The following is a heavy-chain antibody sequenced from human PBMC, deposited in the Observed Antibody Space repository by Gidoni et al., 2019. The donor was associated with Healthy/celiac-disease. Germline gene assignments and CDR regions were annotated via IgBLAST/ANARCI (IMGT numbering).Heavy chain of an antibody. CDR2: ISAYHGTT. D-gene: IGHD3-22*01. Sequence: QVQLVQSGAEVKKPGASVKVSCKASGYTLTSYGISWVRQAPGHGLEWMGWISAYHGTTNYAQKLQGRVTMPTDTSTSTSYMELRSLRSDDTAVYYCARDITMIVVVMGYWGQGTLVTVSS. CDR3: ARDITMIVVVMGY. CDR1: GYTLTSYG. J-gene: IGHJ4*02. V-gene: IGHV1-18*01.